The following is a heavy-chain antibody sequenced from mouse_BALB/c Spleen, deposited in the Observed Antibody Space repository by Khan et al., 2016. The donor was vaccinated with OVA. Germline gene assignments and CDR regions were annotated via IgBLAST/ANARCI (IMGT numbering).Heavy chain of an antibody. CDR3: ARGYFGNYEFAY. CDR1: GYTFTNYW. J-gene: IGHJ3*01. V-gene: IGHV1S132*01. Sequence: QVQLKQSEAELVKPGASVKLSCKTSGYTFTNYWSQWIKQRPGQGLEWIGEIFPGTGTTYYNENFKGKAILTIDTSSTTAYMQLSSLTSEDSAVYFCARGYFGNYEFAYWGQGTLVTVSA. CDR2: IFPGTGTT. D-gene: IGHD2-1*01.